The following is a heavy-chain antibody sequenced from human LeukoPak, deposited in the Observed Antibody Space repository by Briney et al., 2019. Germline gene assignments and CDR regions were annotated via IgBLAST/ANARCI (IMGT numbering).Heavy chain of an antibody. Sequence: GGSLRLSCAASGFTFSSCGMHWVRQAPGKGLEWVAFIRYDGSNKYYADSVKGRFTISRDNSKNTLYLQMNSLRAEDTAVYYCAKGKQQLVDYWGQGTLVTVSS. D-gene: IGHD6-13*01. J-gene: IGHJ4*02. CDR2: IRYDGSNK. V-gene: IGHV3-30*02. CDR1: GFTFSSCG. CDR3: AKGKQQLVDY.